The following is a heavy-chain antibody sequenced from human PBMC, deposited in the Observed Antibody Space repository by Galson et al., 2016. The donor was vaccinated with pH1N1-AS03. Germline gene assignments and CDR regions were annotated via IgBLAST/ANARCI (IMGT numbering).Heavy chain of an antibody. J-gene: IGHJ5*01. CDR3: ATDSRGGSYYGVS. D-gene: IGHD1-26*01. CDR1: GLIFKNTW. CDR2: IQGKFNGGAI. V-gene: IGHV3-15*01. Sequence: SLRLSCAVSGLIFKNTWMSWVRQAPGMGLEWVGRIQGKFNGGAIDYAAAVTGRFTISRDDSQNTLYLQMNNLKTEDTGLYYCATDSRGGSYYGVSWGHGTLVTVSS.